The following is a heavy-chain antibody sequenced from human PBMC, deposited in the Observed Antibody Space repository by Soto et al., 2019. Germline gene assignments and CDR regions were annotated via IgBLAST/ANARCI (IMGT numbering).Heavy chain of an antibody. D-gene: IGHD6-6*01. V-gene: IGHV1-8*01. Sequence: QVQLVQSGAEVKKPGASVKVSCKASGYTFTSYDINWVRQATGQGLEWMGWMNPNSGNTGYAQKFQGRVTMTRNTFISTAYMELSSLRSEATAVYYCVWTYSSSPFYYYYGMDVWGQGTTVTVSS. J-gene: IGHJ6*02. CDR3: VWTYSSSPFYYYYGMDV. CDR1: GYTFTSYD. CDR2: MNPNSGNT.